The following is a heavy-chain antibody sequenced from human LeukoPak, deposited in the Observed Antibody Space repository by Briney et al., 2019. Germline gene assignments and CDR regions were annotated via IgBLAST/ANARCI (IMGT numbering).Heavy chain of an antibody. V-gene: IGHV1-18*04. J-gene: IGHJ6*04. D-gene: IGHD3-10*01. Sequence: ASVKVSCKTSGYNFIDYGIPWVRQAPGQGLEWMGWINAYNGNTNYREKLQGRFTMTTDKSTSTAYMELRTLTSDDTAVYYCARNYGSGSYYSPSYYYGLDVWGEGTTVTVSS. CDR2: INAYNGNT. CDR3: ARNYGSGSYYSPSYYYGLDV. CDR1: GYNFIDYG.